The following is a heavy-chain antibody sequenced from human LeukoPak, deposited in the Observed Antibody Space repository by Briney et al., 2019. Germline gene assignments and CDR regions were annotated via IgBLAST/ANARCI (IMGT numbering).Heavy chain of an antibody. CDR1: GFTFSSHS. J-gene: IGHJ3*02. Sequence: GGSLRLSCAASGFTFSSHSMNWVRQAPGKGLEWVAIIWYDGSNKYYADSVQGRFTISRDNSKNTLYLQMNSLRAGDTAVYYCARDLFSPFVTTSLGSAFDIWGQGTMVSVSS. CDR3: ARDLFSPFVTTSLGSAFDI. V-gene: IGHV3-33*08. D-gene: IGHD4-17*01. CDR2: IWYDGSNK.